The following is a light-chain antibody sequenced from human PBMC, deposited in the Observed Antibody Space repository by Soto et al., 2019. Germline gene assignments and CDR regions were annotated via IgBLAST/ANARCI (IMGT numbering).Light chain of an antibody. Sequence: EIGLTQSPGTLSLSPGERATLSCRASPSVGNSYLARYQQKPGQAPRLLIYGAFNRATGIPARFSGSGSGADFTLTISSLEPEDFAVYYGQQRNSWPPVPFGQRTRLEIK. CDR3: QQRNSWPPVP. CDR2: GAF. CDR1: PSVGNSY. V-gene: IGKV3D-20*02. J-gene: IGKJ5*01.